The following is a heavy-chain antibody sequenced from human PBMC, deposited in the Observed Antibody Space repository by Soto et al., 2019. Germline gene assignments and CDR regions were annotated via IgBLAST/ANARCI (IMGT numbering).Heavy chain of an antibody. CDR1: GLTFSSYA. D-gene: IGHD1-26*01. V-gene: IGHV3-23*01. Sequence: GGSLRLSCTASGLTFSSYAMNWVRQAPGKGLEWVSTISGSGGSTYYADSVKGRFTISRDKSKNTLYLEMNSLRVEDTAVYYCAKAPGGATRIYYMDVWGKGTTVTVSS. CDR2: ISGSGGST. CDR3: AKAPGGATRIYYMDV. J-gene: IGHJ6*03.